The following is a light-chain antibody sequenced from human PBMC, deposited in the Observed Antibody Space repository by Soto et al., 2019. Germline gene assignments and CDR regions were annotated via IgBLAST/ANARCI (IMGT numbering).Light chain of an antibody. CDR3: QQSGYSPIT. J-gene: IGKJ5*01. Sequence: EIVLTQSPGTLSLSPGERATLSCRASQSVGSSYLAWYLQKPGQAPRLLIYGASDRATGIPDRFSGSGSGTDFTLTISRLEPEDFAVYYCQQSGYSPITFGQGTRLEIK. CDR2: GAS. CDR1: QSVGSSY. V-gene: IGKV3-20*01.